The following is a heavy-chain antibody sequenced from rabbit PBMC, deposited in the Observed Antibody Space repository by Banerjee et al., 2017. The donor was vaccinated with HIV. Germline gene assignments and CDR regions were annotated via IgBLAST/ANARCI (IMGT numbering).Heavy chain of an antibody. CDR1: GFSFSSSYY. Sequence: QEQLEESGGGLVKPEGSLTLTCKASGFSFSSSYYMCWVRQAPGKGLEWIGCIYAGSSRGTWYASWAKGRFTISKTSSTTVTLQMTSLTAADTATYFCAKDPYTGGSFDASNLWGQGTLVTVS. V-gene: IGHV1S45*01. J-gene: IGHJ4*01. D-gene: IGHD1-1*01. CDR2: IYAGSSRGT. CDR3: AKDPYTGGSFDASNL.